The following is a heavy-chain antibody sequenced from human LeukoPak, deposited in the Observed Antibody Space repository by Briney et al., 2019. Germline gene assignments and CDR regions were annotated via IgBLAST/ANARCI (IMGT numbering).Heavy chain of an antibody. Sequence: PGGSLRLSCSVSGFTIGAYAMHWVRQAPGKGLQYVSSISSDGGTTYYADSVKGRFTISRDNSKNTLHLQMSSLRSEDTAVYYCVKDRYVDYWGQGTLVTVFS. J-gene: IGHJ4*02. CDR3: VKDRYVDY. CDR1: GFTIGAYA. CDR2: ISSDGGTT. D-gene: IGHD2-2*01. V-gene: IGHV3-64D*06.